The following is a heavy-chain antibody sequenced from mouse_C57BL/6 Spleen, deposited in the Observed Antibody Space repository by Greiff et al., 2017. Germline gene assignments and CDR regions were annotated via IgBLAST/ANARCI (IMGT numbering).Heavy chain of an antibody. J-gene: IGHJ3*01. V-gene: IGHV1-15*01. D-gene: IGHD1-1*01. CDR2: IDPETGGT. CDR3: TRSHYYGSSYGFAY. Sequence: QVQLQQSGAELVRPGASVTLSCKASGYTFTDYEMHWVKQTPVHGLEWIGAIDPETGGTAYNQKFKGKAILTADKSSSTAYMELRSLTSEDSAVYDGTRSHYYGSSYGFAYWGQGTLVTVSA. CDR1: GYTFTDYE.